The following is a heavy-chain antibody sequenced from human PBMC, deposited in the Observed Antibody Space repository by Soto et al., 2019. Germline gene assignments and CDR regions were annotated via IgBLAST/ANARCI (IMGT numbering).Heavy chain of an antibody. D-gene: IGHD3-22*01. Sequence: QVQLVQSGAEVKNPASSVKVSFKASGYNLTTYYMHWVRQAPGQGLAWKGIINPSGRSTSYAQKFQGSVTMTRDTSTSTVDMELSSLRSEDTALYYGARDLRSSHDSSGYWYYFDYWGQGTLVTVSS. CDR2: INPSGRST. J-gene: IGHJ4*02. CDR3: ARDLRSSHDSSGYWYYFDY. V-gene: IGHV1-46*01. CDR1: GYNLTTYY.